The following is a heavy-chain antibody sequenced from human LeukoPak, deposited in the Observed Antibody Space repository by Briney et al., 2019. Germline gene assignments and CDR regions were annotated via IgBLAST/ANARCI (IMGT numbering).Heavy chain of an antibody. V-gene: IGHV1-8*03. J-gene: IGHJ4*02. Sequence: ASVKVSCKASGYTFTSYDINWVRQATGQGLEWMGWMNPNSGNTGYAQKFQGRVTITRNTSISTAYMELSSLRSEDTAVYYCAAAKNYGDYARADYWGQGTLVTVSS. D-gene: IGHD4-17*01. CDR3: AAAKNYGDYARADY. CDR2: MNPNSGNT. CDR1: GYTFTSYD.